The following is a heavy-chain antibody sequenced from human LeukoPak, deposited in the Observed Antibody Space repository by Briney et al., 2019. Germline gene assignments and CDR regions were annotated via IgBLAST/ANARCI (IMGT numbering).Heavy chain of an antibody. Sequence: PSETLSLTCTVSGGSISSYYWSWIRQPPGKGLEWIGYIYYSGSTNYNPSLKSRVTISVDTSKNQFSLKLSSVTAADTAVYYCARAEYYGSGSYYKPDSVYYFDYWGQGTLVTVSS. V-gene: IGHV4-59*01. J-gene: IGHJ4*02. D-gene: IGHD3-10*01. CDR2: IYYSGST. CDR3: ARAEYYGSGSYYKPDSVYYFDY. CDR1: GGSISSYY.